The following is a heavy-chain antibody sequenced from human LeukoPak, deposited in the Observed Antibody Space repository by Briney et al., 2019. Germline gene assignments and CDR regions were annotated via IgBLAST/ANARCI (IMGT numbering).Heavy chain of an antibody. J-gene: IGHJ5*02. CDR2: ISYDGSNK. Sequence: PGGSLRLSCAASGFTFSSYAMHWVRQAPGKELEWVAVISYDGSNKYYADSVKGRFTISRDNSKNTLYLQMNSLRAEDTAVYYCARTMIRATNWFDPWGQGTLVTVSS. V-gene: IGHV3-30*04. D-gene: IGHD3-22*01. CDR1: GFTFSSYA. CDR3: ARTMIRATNWFDP.